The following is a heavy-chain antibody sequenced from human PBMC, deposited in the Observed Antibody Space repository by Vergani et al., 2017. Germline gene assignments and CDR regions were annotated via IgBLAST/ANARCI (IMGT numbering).Heavy chain of an antibody. J-gene: IGHJ4*02. D-gene: IGHD2-2*02. CDR2: ISSSSSYI. CDR1: GFTFSSYS. Sequence: VQLVESGGGLVKPGGSLRLSCAASGFTFSSYSMNWVRQAPGKGLEWVSSISSSSSYIYYADSVKGRFTISRDNAKNSLYLQMNSLRAEDTAVYYCAREHSRYCSSTSCYTRDYWGQGTLVTVSS. CDR3: AREHSRYCSSTSCYTRDY. V-gene: IGHV3-21*01.